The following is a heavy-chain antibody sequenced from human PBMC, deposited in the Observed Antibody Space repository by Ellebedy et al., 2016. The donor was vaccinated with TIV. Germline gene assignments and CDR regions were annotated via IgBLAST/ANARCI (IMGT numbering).Heavy chain of an antibody. D-gene: IGHD2-21*02. CDR3: ARDNLVGNVVVTAFDY. V-gene: IGHV3-21*01. CDR2: ISSSSSYI. CDR1: GFTFSSYS. Sequence: GESLKISCAASGFTFSSYSMNWVRPAPGKGLEWVSSISSSSSYIYYADSVKGRFTISRDNAKNSLYLQMNSLRAEDTAVYYCARDNLVGNVVVTAFDYWGQGTLVTVSS. J-gene: IGHJ4*02.